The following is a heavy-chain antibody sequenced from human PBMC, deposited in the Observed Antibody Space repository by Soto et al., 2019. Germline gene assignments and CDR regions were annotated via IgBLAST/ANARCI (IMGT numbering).Heavy chain of an antibody. J-gene: IGHJ4*02. CDR2: ISAYNGNT. V-gene: IGHV1-18*01. Sequence: GASVKVSCKASGYTFTSYGISWVRQAPGQGLEWMGWISAYNGNTNYAQKLQGRVTMTTDTSTSTAYMELRSLRADDTAVYYCVVAAQPYYFDYWGQGTLVTVSS. CDR3: VVAAQPYYFDY. CDR1: GYTFTSYG. D-gene: IGHD2-15*01.